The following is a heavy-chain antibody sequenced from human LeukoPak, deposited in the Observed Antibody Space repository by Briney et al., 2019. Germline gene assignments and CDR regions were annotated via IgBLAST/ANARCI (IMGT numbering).Heavy chain of an antibody. Sequence: PGGSLRLSCAASGFTFSSYAMHWVRQAPGKGLEWVAVISYDGSNKYYADSVKGRFTISRDNSKNTVYLQMNSLTAEDTAVYYCAKGARNTAPDYWGQGTLVTVSS. V-gene: IGHV3-30*04. CDR1: GFTFSSYA. CDR3: AKGARNTAPDY. D-gene: IGHD5-18*01. J-gene: IGHJ4*02. CDR2: ISYDGSNK.